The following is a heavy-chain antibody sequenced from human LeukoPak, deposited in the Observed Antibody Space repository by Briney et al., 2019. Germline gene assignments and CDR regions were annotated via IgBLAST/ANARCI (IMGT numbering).Heavy chain of an antibody. CDR2: ITGSGGTT. Sequence: GGSLRLSCAASGFTFSSYGMSWVRQAPGTGLEWVSSITGSGGTTYYADSVKGRFIISRDNSKNTLYLQMNSLRAEDTAVYYCAKDRAYCTSSSCYGWFDPWGQGTLVTVSS. D-gene: IGHD2-2*01. CDR3: AKDRAYCTSSSCYGWFDP. V-gene: IGHV3-23*01. CDR1: GFTFSSYG. J-gene: IGHJ5*02.